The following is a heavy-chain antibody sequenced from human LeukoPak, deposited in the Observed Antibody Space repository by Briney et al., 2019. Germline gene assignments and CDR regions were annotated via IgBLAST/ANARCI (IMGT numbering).Heavy chain of an antibody. V-gene: IGHV3-11*01. CDR3: ARESAAYSSSWYFDY. Sequence: GGSLRLSCAASGFTFSDYYMSWIRQAPGKGLEWVSYISSSGSTIYYADSVKGRFTISRDNAKNSLYLQMNSLRAEDTAVYYCARESAAYSSSWYFDYRGQGTLVTVSS. CDR2: ISSSGSTI. D-gene: IGHD6-13*01. J-gene: IGHJ4*02. CDR1: GFTFSDYY.